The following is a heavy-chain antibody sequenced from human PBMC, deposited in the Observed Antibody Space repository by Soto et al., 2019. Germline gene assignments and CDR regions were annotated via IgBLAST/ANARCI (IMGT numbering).Heavy chain of an antibody. CDR3: ARDRPYYYYGMDV. Sequence: SETLSLTCTVSGGSISSGGYYWSWIRQHPGKGLEWIGYIYYSGSTYYNPSLKSRVTISVDTSKNQFSLKLGSVTAADTAVYYCARDRPYYYYGMDVWGQGTTVTVSS. V-gene: IGHV4-31*03. CDR1: GGSISSGGYY. J-gene: IGHJ6*02. CDR2: IYYSGST.